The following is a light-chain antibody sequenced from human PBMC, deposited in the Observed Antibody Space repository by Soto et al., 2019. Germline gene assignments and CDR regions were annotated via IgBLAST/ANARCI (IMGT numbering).Light chain of an antibody. V-gene: IGLV1-47*01. CDR1: SSNIGSNY. CDR3: AAWDDSLSGLV. Sequence: QSVLTQPPSASGTPGQRVTISCSGSSSNIGSNYVYWYQQLPGTAPKLLIYRNNQRPSGVPDRFSGSKSGTSASLAISGLRSEDEADYYCAAWDDSLSGLVFGGGTXVTVL. J-gene: IGLJ3*02. CDR2: RNN.